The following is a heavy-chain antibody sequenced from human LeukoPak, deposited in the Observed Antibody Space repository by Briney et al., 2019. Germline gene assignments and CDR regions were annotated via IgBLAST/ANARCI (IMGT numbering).Heavy chain of an antibody. CDR1: GFTFSSYS. CDR2: ISSTGWSI. V-gene: IGHV3-21*01. J-gene: IGHJ4*02. CDR3: ARGGGDFDY. D-gene: IGHD3-16*01. Sequence: PGGSLRLSCAASGFTFSSYSMNWVRQAPGKGLEWVSSISSTGWSIYYADSVKGRFTISRDNAKNSLYLQMNSLRAEDTAVYYCARGGGDFDYWGQGTLVTVSS.